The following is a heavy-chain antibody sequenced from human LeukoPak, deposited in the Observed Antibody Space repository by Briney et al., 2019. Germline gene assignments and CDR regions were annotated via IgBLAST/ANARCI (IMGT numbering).Heavy chain of an antibody. V-gene: IGHV3-21*04. Sequence: GGSLRLSCAASGFTFSSYSMNWVRQAPGKGLEWVSSISSGSSYIYYADSVKGRFTISRDNAKNSLYLQMNSLRAEDTAVYYCARTGGSGSYEFEYWGQGTLVTVSS. J-gene: IGHJ4*02. D-gene: IGHD3-10*01. CDR2: ISSGSSYI. CDR1: GFTFSSYS. CDR3: ARTGGSGSYEFEY.